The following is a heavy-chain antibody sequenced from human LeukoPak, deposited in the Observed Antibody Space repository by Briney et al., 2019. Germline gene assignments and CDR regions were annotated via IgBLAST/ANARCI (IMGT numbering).Heavy chain of an antibody. CDR3: SRESGPFCPFGH. Sequence: SGTLSLTCGVSGGSITTTNYWSWVRQPPGGGLEWIGEISLAGRTRYNPSLKSRVNISIDESKNHLYLNLASVSAADTAVYYCSRESGPFCPFGHWGQGTLVAVTS. CDR2: ISLAGRT. V-gene: IGHV4-4*02. CDR1: GGSITTTNY. J-gene: IGHJ4*02. D-gene: IGHD1-26*01.